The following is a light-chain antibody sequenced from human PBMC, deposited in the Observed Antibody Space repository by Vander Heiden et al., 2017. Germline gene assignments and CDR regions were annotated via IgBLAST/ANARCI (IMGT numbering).Light chain of an antibody. CDR3: QQDYWYSPRT. J-gene: IGKJ1*01. Sequence: DIQMTQSPSTLSASVGDRVTITCRASQSISSWLAWYQQKPGKAPKLLIYDASSLESGVPSRFSGSGSGTEFTLTISSLQPDDFATYYCQQDYWYSPRTFGQGTKVEIK. V-gene: IGKV1-5*01. CDR1: QSISSW. CDR2: DAS.